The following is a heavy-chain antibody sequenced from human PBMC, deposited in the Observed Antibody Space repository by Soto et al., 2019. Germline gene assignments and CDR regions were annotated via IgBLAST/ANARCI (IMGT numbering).Heavy chain of an antibody. Sequence: QVQLQESGPGLVKPSDTLSLTCAVSGYSISSSNWWGWIRQPPGKGLEWIGYIYYSGTTYYNPSLKXRXPXSXXTSKNQFSPTLTSVTAVDTAVYSCARREIQGPIDYWGQGTLVTVSS. CDR3: ARREIQGPIDY. D-gene: IGHD1-26*01. CDR2: IYYSGTT. CDR1: GYSISSSNW. J-gene: IGHJ4*02. V-gene: IGHV4-28*01.